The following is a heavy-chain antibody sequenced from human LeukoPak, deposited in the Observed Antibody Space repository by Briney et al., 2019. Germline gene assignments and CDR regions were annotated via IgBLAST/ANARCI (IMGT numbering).Heavy chain of an antibody. CDR2: NCNNGGYT. Sequence: GALRLFFAASRFTFSRPSISWVRPAPGEGVGWVSANCNNGGYTYYAASVQGRFTISRDNSKSTLCLQMNSLRAEDTAVYYCAKQLGYCSDGSCYFPYWGQGTLVTVSS. V-gene: IGHV3-23*01. D-gene: IGHD2-15*01. CDR1: RFTFSRPS. J-gene: IGHJ4*02. CDR3: AKQLGYCSDGSCYFPY.